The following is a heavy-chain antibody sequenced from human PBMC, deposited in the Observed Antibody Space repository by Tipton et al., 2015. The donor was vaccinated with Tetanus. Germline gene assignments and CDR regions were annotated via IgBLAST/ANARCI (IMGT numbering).Heavy chain of an antibody. CDR3: AGPYGDCGY. J-gene: IGHJ4*02. Sequence: SLRLSCAASGFAFSTYSMNWVRQAPGKGLEWLSYISSSSTTIYYADSVKGRFTISRDNAKNSLYLQMNSLRDEDTAVYYCAGPYGDCGYWGQGTLVTVSS. D-gene: IGHD4-17*01. V-gene: IGHV3-48*02. CDR1: GFAFSTYS. CDR2: ISSSSTTI.